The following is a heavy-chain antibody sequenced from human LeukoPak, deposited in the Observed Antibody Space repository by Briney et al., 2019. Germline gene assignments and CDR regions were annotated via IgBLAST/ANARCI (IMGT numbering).Heavy chain of an antibody. V-gene: IGHV3-11*01. D-gene: IGHD3-9*01. CDR2: ISSSGTTI. CDR3: ARALTGFIPGN. J-gene: IGHJ4*02. CDR1: GFTFTDFY. Sequence: GGSLRLSCAASGFTFTDFYMSWNRQAPGKELEWVSYISSSGTTIYYADSVMGRFTISRDNAKNSLYLQMNSLRAEDTAVYYCARALTGFIPGNWGQGTLVTVSS.